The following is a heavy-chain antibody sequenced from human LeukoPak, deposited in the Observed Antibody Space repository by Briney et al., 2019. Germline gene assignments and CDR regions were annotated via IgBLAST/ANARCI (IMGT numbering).Heavy chain of an antibody. CDR1: GYSFTHYY. Sequence: ASVKVSCKTSGYSFTHYYIHWVRQAPGQGLEWMGWINPKSGRTSSARKFQDRVTMTRDPSISTVYMDMAWLTSDDTAIYFCARADFVDAGPYLIGPWGQGTLVTVSS. CDR2: INPKSGRT. D-gene: IGHD3-3*01. J-gene: IGHJ5*02. CDR3: ARADFVDAGPYLIGP. V-gene: IGHV1-2*02.